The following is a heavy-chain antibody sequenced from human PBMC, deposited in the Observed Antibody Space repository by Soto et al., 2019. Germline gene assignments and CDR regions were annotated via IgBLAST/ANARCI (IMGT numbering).Heavy chain of an antibody. V-gene: IGHV1-8*01. Sequence: ASVKVSCKASGYTFTSYDINWVRQATGQGLEWMGWMNPNSGNTDYAQKFRGRVTMTRDTSIRTAYMELSGLTSEDTAVYYCARGNGDYGRLDYWGLGTLVTVSS. J-gene: IGHJ4*02. CDR2: MNPNSGNT. CDR3: ARGNGDYGRLDY. D-gene: IGHD4-17*01. CDR1: GYTFTSYD.